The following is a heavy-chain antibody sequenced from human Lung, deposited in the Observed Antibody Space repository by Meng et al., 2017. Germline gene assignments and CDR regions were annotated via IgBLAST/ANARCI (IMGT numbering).Heavy chain of an antibody. CDR1: GGSFSDYY. D-gene: IGHD4-11*01. CDR3: ARGPTTMAHDFDY. Sequence: HQWVEGLLKPSGTLSLTGVVSGGSFSDYYWSWIRHPPGKGLEWIGEINPSGSTNYNPSLESRATISVDTSQNNLSLRLSSVTAADSAVYYCARGPTTMAHDFDYWGQGTLVTVSS. CDR2: INPSGST. J-gene: IGHJ4*02. V-gene: IGHV4-34*01.